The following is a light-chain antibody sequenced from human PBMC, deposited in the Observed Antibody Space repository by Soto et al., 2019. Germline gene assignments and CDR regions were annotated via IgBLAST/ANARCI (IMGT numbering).Light chain of an antibody. J-gene: IGKJ1*01. V-gene: IGKV3-20*01. CDR3: QYHGTSTPSWT. CDR2: GAS. CDR1: QSVSSSY. Sequence: EIVLTQSPGTLSLSPGERATLFCRASQSVSSSYLAWYQQKPGQAPRLLIYGASSRATGIPDRFSGSGSGTDFTLTITRLEPEDFAEYYCQYHGTSTPSWTFGQGNKV.